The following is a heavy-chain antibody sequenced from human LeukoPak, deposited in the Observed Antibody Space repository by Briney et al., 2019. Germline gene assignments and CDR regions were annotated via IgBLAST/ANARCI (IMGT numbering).Heavy chain of an antibody. CDR2: MNPNSGNT. CDR1: GYTFTSYD. D-gene: IGHD3-22*01. V-gene: IGHV1-8*01. J-gene: IGHJ4*02. Sequence: ASVKVSCKASGYTFTSYDINWVRQATGQGLEWMGWMNPNSGNTGYAQKFQGRVTMTRNTSISTAYMELSSLRSEDTAVYYCARGHRDYYDSSGYSQYYFDYWGQGTLVTVSS. CDR3: ARGHRDYYDSSGYSQYYFDY.